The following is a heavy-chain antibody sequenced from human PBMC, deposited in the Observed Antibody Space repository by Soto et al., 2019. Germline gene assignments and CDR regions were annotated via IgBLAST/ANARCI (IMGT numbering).Heavy chain of an antibody. J-gene: IGHJ6*02. CDR1: GYTFTSYG. D-gene: IGHD1-26*01. V-gene: IGHV1-18*01. CDR3: AREVVVGVGANYYYYGMDV. Sequence: EASVKVSCKASGYTFTSYGISWVRQAPGQGLEWMGWISAYNGNTNYAQKLQGRVTMTTDTSTSTAYMELRSLRSDDTAVYYCAREVVVGVGANYYYYGMDVWGQGTTVTVSS. CDR2: ISAYNGNT.